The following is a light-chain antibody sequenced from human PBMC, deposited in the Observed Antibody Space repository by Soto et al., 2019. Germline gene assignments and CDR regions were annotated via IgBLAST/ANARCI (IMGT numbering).Light chain of an antibody. V-gene: IGLV2-14*03. J-gene: IGLJ1*01. Sequence: QSALTQPASVSGSPGQSITMSCTGTSSDIGGSNHVSWYRQYPGEAPKLMIYDVSNRPSGVSNRFSGSKSGNTASLIISGLQAEDEADYYCVSFTTSRTYVFGTGTKLTDL. CDR3: VSFTTSRTYV. CDR1: SSDIGGSNH. CDR2: DVS.